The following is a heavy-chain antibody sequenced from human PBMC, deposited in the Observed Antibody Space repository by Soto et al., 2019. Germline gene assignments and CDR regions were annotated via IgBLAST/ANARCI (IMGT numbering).Heavy chain of an antibody. CDR1: GFTFKTYA. V-gene: IGHV3-23*01. J-gene: IGHJ4*02. CDR2: ISGGGALT. CDR3: VKEIRIFGVVVFDY. D-gene: IGHD3-3*01. Sequence: PGGSLRLSCAVSGFTFKTYAMSWVRQPTGRGLEWLSAISGGGALTYYADSVKGRSTISRDNSENTVHLQMSSLRADDTAVYYCVKEIRIFGVVVFDYWGQGTLVTVSS.